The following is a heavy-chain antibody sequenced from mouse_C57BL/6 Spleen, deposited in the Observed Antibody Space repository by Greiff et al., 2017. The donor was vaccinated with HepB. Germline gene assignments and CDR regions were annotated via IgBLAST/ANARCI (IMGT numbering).Heavy chain of an antibody. CDR3: ARLALYAMDY. J-gene: IGHJ4*01. Sequence: QVQLKQSGAELVRPGTSVKMSCKASGYTFTNYWIGWAKQRPGHGLEWIGDIYPGGGYTNYNEKFKGKATLTADKSSSTAYMQFSSLTSEDSAIYYCARLALYAMDYWGQGTSVTVSS. V-gene: IGHV1-63*01. CDR1: GYTFTNYW. CDR2: IYPGGGYT.